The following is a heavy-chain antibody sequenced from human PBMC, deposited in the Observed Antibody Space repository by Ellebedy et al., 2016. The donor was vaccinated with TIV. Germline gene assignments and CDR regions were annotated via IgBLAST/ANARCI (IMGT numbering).Heavy chain of an antibody. J-gene: IGHJ3*02. CDR1: GFTFSSYW. Sequence: GGSLRLSXAASGFTFSSYWRHWVRQAPGKGLVWVSSINSDGSSTSYADCVKGRFTISRDNAKNTLYLQMNSLRAEDTAVYYCARDPIDSSGYMDDAFDIWGQGTMVTVSS. CDR3: ARDPIDSSGYMDDAFDI. V-gene: IGHV3-74*01. D-gene: IGHD3-22*01. CDR2: INSDGSST.